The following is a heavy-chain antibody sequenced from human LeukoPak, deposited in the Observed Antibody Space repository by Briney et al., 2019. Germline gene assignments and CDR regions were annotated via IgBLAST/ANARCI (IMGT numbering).Heavy chain of an antibody. CDR1: GGSFSGYY. V-gene: IGHV4-34*01. CDR2: INHSGST. J-gene: IGHJ6*02. Sequence: SETLSLTCAVYGGSFSGYYWSWVRQPPGKGLEWIGEINHSGSTNYNPSLKSRVTISVDTSKNQFSLKLSSVTAADTAVYYCARGSRSSMVRGVLSYGMDVWGQGTTVTVSS. D-gene: IGHD3-10*01. CDR3: ARGSRSSMVRGVLSYGMDV.